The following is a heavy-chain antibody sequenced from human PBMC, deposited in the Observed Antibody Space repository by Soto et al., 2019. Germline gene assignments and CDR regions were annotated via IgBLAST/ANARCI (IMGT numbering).Heavy chain of an antibody. CDR3: ARRRGYSYDFDY. D-gene: IGHD5-18*01. CDR1: GYTFTNYW. CDR2: IDPSDSRT. V-gene: IGHV5-10-1*01. Sequence: GESLKISCNCSGYTFTNYWLSWVRQKPGQGLEWMGRIDPSDSRTKYNPSFEGHVTISVDGSISAAFLQWSGLKASDTAIYYCARRRGYSYDFDYWGQGTLVTVSS. J-gene: IGHJ4*02.